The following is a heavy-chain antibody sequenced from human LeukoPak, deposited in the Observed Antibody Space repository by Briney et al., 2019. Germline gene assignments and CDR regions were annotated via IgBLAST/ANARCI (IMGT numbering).Heavy chain of an antibody. D-gene: IGHD3-16*02. CDR2: ISGSGDST. Sequence: GGSPRLSCAASGFTFSSYAMSWVRQAPGKGLEWVSAISGSGDSTYYADSVKGRFTISRDNSKNTLYLQMNSLRAEDTAVYYCAKDTYYDYVWGSYPDQRGDHYWGQGTLVTVSS. CDR1: GFTFSSYA. CDR3: AKDTYYDYVWGSYPDQRGDHY. J-gene: IGHJ4*02. V-gene: IGHV3-23*01.